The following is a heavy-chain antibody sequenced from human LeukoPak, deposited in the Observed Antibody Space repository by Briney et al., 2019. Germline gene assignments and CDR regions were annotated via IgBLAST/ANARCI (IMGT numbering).Heavy chain of an antibody. J-gene: IGHJ6*02. V-gene: IGHV4-30-4*01. Sequence: SETLSLTCTVSGGSISSGDYYWSWIRQPPGKGLEWIGYIYYSGSTYYNPSLKSRVTISVDTSKNQFSLKLSSVTAADTAVYYCARVAWSIAAAGYYYGMDVWGQGTTVTVSS. D-gene: IGHD6-13*01. CDR3: ARVAWSIAAAGYYYGMDV. CDR1: GGSISSGDYY. CDR2: IYYSGST.